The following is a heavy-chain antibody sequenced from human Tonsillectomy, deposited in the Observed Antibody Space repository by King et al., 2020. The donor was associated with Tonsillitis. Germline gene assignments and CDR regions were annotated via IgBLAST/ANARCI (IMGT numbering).Heavy chain of an antibody. D-gene: IGHD3-9*01. CDR1: GGSISSSSYY. Sequence: QLQESGPGLVKPSETLSLTCIVSGGSISSSSYYWGWIRQPPGKGLEWIGTIYYSGSTYYNPSLKSRVTISVDTSRNQFSLRLSSVTAADTALYYCARGYDTSADRWFDPWGQGTLATVSS. CDR2: IYYSGST. J-gene: IGHJ5*02. CDR3: ARGYDTSADRWFDP. V-gene: IGHV4-39*01.